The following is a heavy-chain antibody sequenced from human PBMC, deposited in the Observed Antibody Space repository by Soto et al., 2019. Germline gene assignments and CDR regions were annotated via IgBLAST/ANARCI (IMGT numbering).Heavy chain of an antibody. Sequence: ASVKVSCKASGYTFTSYGISWVRQAPGQGLEWMGWISAYNGNTNYAQKLQGRVTMTTDTSTSTVYMELRILRSDDTAVYYCARDAPPEDYWGQGTLVTVSS. CDR3: ARDAPPEDY. J-gene: IGHJ4*02. V-gene: IGHV1-18*01. CDR2: ISAYNGNT. CDR1: GYTFTSYG.